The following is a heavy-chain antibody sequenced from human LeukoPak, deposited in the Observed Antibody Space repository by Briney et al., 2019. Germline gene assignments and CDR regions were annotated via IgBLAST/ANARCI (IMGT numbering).Heavy chain of an antibody. D-gene: IGHD4-17*01. CDR2: IYHSGNT. J-gene: IGHJ4*02. Sequence: SETLSLTCTVSGYSISTSYYWGWIRQPPGKRLEWIGSIYHSGNTYYNPSLKSRVTISVDTSKNQFSLKLNSVTAADTAVYYCARAGYGDSDFDYWGQGTLVTVSS. CDR1: GYSISTSYY. V-gene: IGHV4-38-2*02. CDR3: ARAGYGDSDFDY.